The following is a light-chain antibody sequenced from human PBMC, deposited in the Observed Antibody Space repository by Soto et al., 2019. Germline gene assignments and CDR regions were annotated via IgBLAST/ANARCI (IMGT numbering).Light chain of an antibody. V-gene: IGKV1-8*01. CDR2: AAS. Sequence: AIRMTQSPSSFSASTGDRVTITCRASQGISSYLAWYQQKPGKAPKILIYAASTLQSGGPSRFSGSGSGTDFTLTISCLQSEDFATYYCQQYYSYPYTFGQGTKVDIK. J-gene: IGKJ2*01. CDR3: QQYYSYPYT. CDR1: QGISSY.